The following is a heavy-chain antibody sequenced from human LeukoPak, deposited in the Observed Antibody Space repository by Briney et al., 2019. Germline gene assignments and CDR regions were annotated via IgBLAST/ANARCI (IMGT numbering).Heavy chain of an antibody. J-gene: IGHJ4*02. D-gene: IGHD2-2*01. Sequence: GGSLRLSCAASGFTFSSYGMSWVRQAPGKGLEWVSAISDVGGSTYYADSVKGRFTISRDNSKNTLYLQMNSLRAEDTAVYYCARELGYCSSISCYSFDYWGQGTLVTVSS. CDR3: ARELGYCSSISCYSFDY. CDR2: ISDVGGST. V-gene: IGHV3-23*01. CDR1: GFTFSSYG.